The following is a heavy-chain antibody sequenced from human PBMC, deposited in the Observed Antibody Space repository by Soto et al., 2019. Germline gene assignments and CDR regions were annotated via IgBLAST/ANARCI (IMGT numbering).Heavy chain of an antibody. CDR1: GYTFTNYA. D-gene: IGHD2-2*01. J-gene: IGHJ6*02. V-gene: IGHV1-3*01. CDR3: ARVYCSTNTCYGYYAMDV. CDR2: INAGNGNT. Sequence: ASVKVSCKASGYTFTNYAMHWVRQAPGQRLEWMGWINAGNGNTKYSQKVQGRVTIIRDTSASTAYMELSSLRSEDTAVYYCARVYCSTNTCYGYYAMDVWGQGTTVTVSS.